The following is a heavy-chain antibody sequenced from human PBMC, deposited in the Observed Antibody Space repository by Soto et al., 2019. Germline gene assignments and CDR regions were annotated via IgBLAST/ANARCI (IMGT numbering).Heavy chain of an antibody. J-gene: IGHJ6*02. Sequence: PGGSLRLSCAPSGFTFSSYWMSWVREAPGKGLEWVANIKQDGSEKYYVDSVKGRFTISRDNAKNSLYLQMNSLRAEDTAVYYCARVGYSSSSKGPRYYYYYYGMDVWGQGTTVTVSS. D-gene: IGHD6-6*01. CDR3: ARVGYSSSSKGPRYYYYYYGMDV. CDR2: IKQDGSEK. V-gene: IGHV3-7*01. CDR1: GFTFSSYW.